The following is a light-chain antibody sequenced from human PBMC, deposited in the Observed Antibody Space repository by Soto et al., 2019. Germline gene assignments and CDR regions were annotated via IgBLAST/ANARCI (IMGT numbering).Light chain of an antibody. CDR1: SSDVGAYNY. CDR2: EVS. CDR3: SSYAGNNNLYV. J-gene: IGLJ1*01. V-gene: IGLV2-8*01. Sequence: QSVLTQPPSASGSPGQSVTISCTGTSSDVGAYNYVSWYQRHPGKAPKLMIYEVSKRPSGVPDRFSGSKSGNTASLTVSGLQAEDEADYYCSSYAGNNNLYVFGTGTKLTVL.